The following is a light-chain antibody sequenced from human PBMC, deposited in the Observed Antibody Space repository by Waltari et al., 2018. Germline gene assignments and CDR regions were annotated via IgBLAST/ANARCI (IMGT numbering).Light chain of an antibody. Sequence: QSALIQPASVSRSPGTSITISCTGTMSHGGGFNLVSPYQQHPGKAPTFLIYEGSKRPSVVSYLFSGSKSGNTASLTISGLQADDEADYYCSSYAGSGSPRVFGGGTKLTVL. CDR1: MSHGGGFNL. CDR2: EGS. CDR3: SSYAGSGSPRV. V-gene: IGLV2-23*01. J-gene: IGLJ3*02.